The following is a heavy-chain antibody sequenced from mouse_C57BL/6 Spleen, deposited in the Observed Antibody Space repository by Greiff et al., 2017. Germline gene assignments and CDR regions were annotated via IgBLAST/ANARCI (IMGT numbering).Heavy chain of an antibody. CDR1: GYTFTSYW. CDR3: ARKCYGNSWFAD. CDR2: INPNNGGT. J-gene: IGHJ3*01. V-gene: IGHV1-72*01. Sequence: VQLQQPGTELVKPGASVKLSCKASGYTFTSYWMHWVKQRPGRGLEWIGSINPNNGGTKYNEKFKSKATLTVDKPSSTAYMQLSRLTAEDSVVYCGARKCYGNSWFADWGKGTLVTVSA. D-gene: IGHD2-1*01.